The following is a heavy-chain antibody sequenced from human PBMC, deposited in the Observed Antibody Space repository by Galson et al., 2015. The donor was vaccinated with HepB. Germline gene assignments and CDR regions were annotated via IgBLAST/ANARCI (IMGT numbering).Heavy chain of an antibody. J-gene: IGHJ4*02. D-gene: IGHD3-3*01. V-gene: IGHV3-7*01. CDR3: ARGIGFGVVSPYFDY. Sequence: SLRLSCAASGLTFSSYWMSWVRQAPGKGLEWVANINQDGSEKHYVDSMKGRFTISRDNAKSSLFLQMTSLRAEDTAVYYCARGIGFGVVSPYFDYWGQGTLVTVSS. CDR2: INQDGSEK. CDR1: GLTFSSYW.